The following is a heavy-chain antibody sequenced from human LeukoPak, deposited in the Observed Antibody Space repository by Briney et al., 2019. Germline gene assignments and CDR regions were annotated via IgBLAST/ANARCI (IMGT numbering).Heavy chain of an antibody. D-gene: IGHD3-3*01. V-gene: IGHV3-74*01. J-gene: IGHJ4*02. CDR1: GFTFSNYD. CDR2: INTDGSST. Sequence: GGSLRLSCAASGFTFSNYDMHWVRQAPGKGLVWVSRINTDGSSTTYADSVKGRFTISRDNAKNTLFLQMNSLRDNDTAVYYCVRDGVGSTPFDFWGQGTLVTVSS. CDR3: VRDGVGSTPFDF.